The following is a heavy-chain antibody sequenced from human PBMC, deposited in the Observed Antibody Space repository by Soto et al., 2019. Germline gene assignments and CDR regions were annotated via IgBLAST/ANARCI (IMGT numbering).Heavy chain of an antibody. CDR3: ASDPDYGDATVGDY. J-gene: IGHJ4*02. Sequence: QVQLVQSGAEVKKPGASVKVSCKASGYTFTSYAMHWVRQAPGQRLEWMGWINAGNGNTKYSQKFQGRVTITRDTAASTAYMELSSLRSEDTAVYYCASDPDYGDATVGDYWGQGTLVTVSS. D-gene: IGHD4-17*01. V-gene: IGHV1-3*01. CDR2: INAGNGNT. CDR1: GYTFTSYA.